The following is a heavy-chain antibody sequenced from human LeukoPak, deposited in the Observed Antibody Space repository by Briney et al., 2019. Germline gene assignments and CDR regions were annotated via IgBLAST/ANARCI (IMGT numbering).Heavy chain of an antibody. CDR1: GGSISSYY. J-gene: IGHJ6*02. D-gene: IGHD2-15*01. Sequence: SETLSLTCTVSGGSISSYYWSWIRQPPGKGLEWIGYIYYSGSTNYNPSPKSRVTISVDTSKNQFSLKLSSVTAADTAVYYCARGGYCSGGSCYKYYYGMDVWGQGTTVTVSS. V-gene: IGHV4-59*01. CDR3: ARGGYCSGGSCYKYYYGMDV. CDR2: IYYSGST.